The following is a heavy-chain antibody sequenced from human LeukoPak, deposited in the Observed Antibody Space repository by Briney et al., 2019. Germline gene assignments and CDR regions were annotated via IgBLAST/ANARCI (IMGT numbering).Heavy chain of an antibody. V-gene: IGHV3-23*01. CDR2: LTGSGGNT. J-gene: IGHJ6*03. CDR1: GFTFSSYA. Sequence: GGSLRLSYAASGFTFSSYAMSWVRQAPGKGLEWVSGLTGSGGNTHYADSVKGRFTISRDNSKNTLSLQMNSLRAEDTAVYYCVKFRGIQHYNYHMDVWGKGTTVTVSS. D-gene: IGHD3-10*01. CDR3: VKFRGIQHYNYHMDV.